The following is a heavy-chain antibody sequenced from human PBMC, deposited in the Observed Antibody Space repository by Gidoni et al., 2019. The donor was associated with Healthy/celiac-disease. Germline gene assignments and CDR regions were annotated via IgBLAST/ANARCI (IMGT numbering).Heavy chain of an antibody. Sequence: EWIGSIHYSGSTYYNPSLKSRVTISVDTSKNQFSLKLSSVTAADTAVYYCARTVPFLEIFGVVIPAVIDYWGQGTLVTVSS. CDR2: IHYSGST. V-gene: IGHV4-39*01. D-gene: IGHD3-3*01. CDR3: ARTVPFLEIFGVVIPAVIDY. J-gene: IGHJ4*02.